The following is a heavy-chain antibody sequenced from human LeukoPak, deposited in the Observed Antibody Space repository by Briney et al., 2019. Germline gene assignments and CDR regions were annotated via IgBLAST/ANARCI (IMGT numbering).Heavy chain of an antibody. Sequence: PSETLSLTCAVSGYSISSGYYWGWIRQPPGKGLEWIGSIYHSGSTYYNPSFKSRVTISVDTSKNQFSLKLSSVAAADTAVYYCARLYANYYMDVWGKGTTVTVSS. CDR3: ARLYANYYMDV. D-gene: IGHD3-16*01. CDR1: GYSISSGYY. V-gene: IGHV4-38-2*01. CDR2: IYHSGST. J-gene: IGHJ6*03.